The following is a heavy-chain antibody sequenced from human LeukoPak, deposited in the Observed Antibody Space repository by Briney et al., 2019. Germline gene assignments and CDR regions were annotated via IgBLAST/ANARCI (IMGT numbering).Heavy chain of an antibody. D-gene: IGHD3/OR15-3a*01. CDR3: ATPDFSAINSYYYGMDV. CDR2: IIPIFGTA. CDR1: GGTFSSYA. J-gene: IGHJ6*02. Sequence: AASVKVSCKASGGTFSSYAISGVRQAPGQGLEWMGGIIPIFGTANYAQKFQGRVTITADESTSTAYMELSSLRSEDTAVYYCATPDFSAINSYYYGMDVWAKGPRSPSP. V-gene: IGHV1-69*13.